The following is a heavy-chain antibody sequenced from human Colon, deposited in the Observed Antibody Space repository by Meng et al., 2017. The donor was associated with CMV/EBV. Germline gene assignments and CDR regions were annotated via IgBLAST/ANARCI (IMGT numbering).Heavy chain of an antibody. J-gene: IGHJ4*02. V-gene: IGHV1-2*06. Sequence: CKASGYTFTGSYMNWVRQAPGQGLEWMGRINPDSGGTDCAQKLQGRVTMTRDTSISTAYMELSRLTSDDTAVYYCARRYGTGSYRDYWGQGTLVTVSS. CDR1: GYTFTGSY. D-gene: IGHD3-10*01. CDR3: ARRYGTGSYRDY. CDR2: INPDSGGT.